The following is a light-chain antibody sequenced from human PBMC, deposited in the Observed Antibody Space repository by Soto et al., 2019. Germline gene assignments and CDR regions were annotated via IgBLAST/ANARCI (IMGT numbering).Light chain of an antibody. J-gene: IGKJ4*01. Sequence: EIVLTQSPATLSLSPGQRATLSCRASQSVNSYLAWYQQKPGQGPRLLIYDASNRATGIPARFCGSGSGTDFTLTISSLEPEDFAVYYCQQRSNWPALTFGGGTKVEIK. V-gene: IGKV3-11*01. CDR3: QQRSNWPALT. CDR1: QSVNSY. CDR2: DAS.